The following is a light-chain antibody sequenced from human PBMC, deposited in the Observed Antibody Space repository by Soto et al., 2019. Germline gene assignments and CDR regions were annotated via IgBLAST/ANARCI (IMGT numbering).Light chain of an antibody. CDR2: EVV. J-gene: IGLJ1*01. Sequence: QSALTKPPSAYGSPGQSVTISCTGTKNDIGVYDFVAWYQHHPGKAPRLIIYEVVQRPSGVPDRFPGSKSGNTASLTVSELHAADEADYFCTSYAGSNADVLGRWTKVTVL. V-gene: IGLV2-8*01. CDR3: TSYAGSNADV. CDR1: KNDIGVYDF.